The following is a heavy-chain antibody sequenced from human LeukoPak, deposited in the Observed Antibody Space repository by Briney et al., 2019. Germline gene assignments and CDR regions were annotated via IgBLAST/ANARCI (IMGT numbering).Heavy chain of an antibody. CDR3: TRENAAFSPFGY. Sequence: PSGTLSLTCGVSGVSITTTNFWSWVRQTPGQGLEWIGEVSVSGLSHYNPSLRGRVTMSLDTSQNHLSLKLTSLTAADTAVYYCTRENAAFSPFGYWGQGTLVTV. CDR2: VSVSGLS. D-gene: IGHD6-25*01. CDR1: GVSITTTNF. J-gene: IGHJ4*02. V-gene: IGHV4-4*02.